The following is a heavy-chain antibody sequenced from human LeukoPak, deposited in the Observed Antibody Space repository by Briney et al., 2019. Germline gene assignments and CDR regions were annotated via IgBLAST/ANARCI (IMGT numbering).Heavy chain of an antibody. D-gene: IGHD3-22*01. J-gene: IGHJ5*02. CDR2: INAGNGNT. V-gene: IGHV1-3*01. Sequence: ASVKVSCKASGYTFTSYAMHWVRQAPGQRLEWMGWINAGNGNTKYSQKFQGRVTITRDTSASTAYMELSSLRSEDTAVYYCARSPSVYYDSSGYYGDWFDPWGQETLVTVSS. CDR3: ARSPSVYYDSSGYYGDWFDP. CDR1: GYTFTSYA.